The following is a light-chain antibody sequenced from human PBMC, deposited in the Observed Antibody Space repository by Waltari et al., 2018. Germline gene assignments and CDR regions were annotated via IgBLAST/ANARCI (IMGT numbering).Light chain of an antibody. CDR1: QSVSSSY. J-gene: IGKJ4*01. V-gene: IGKV3D-20*01. CDR2: DTS. CDR3: QHYGGSSFT. Sequence: DMVLTQSPATLSLSPGERATLSCGASQSVSSSYLAWYQQKPGLAPVLLIYDTSIRATGIPDRFSGSRSGTDFTLTISRLEPEDFAVYYCQHYGGSSFTFGGGTKVEIK.